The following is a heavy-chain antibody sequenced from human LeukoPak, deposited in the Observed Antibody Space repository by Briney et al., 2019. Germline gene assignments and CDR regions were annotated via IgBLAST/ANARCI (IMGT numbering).Heavy chain of an antibody. CDR2: INTSGNT. J-gene: IGHJ6*04. D-gene: IGHD5-12*01. V-gene: IGHV4-4*07. Sequence: SETLSLTCTVSGDSISNYYWSWIRQSAGKGLEWIGRINTSGNTNYNPSLKSRVTMSLDTSKNQFSLNVSSVTVADTAVFYCARERLGFRVDVWGKGPTVTVSS. CDR1: GDSISNYY. CDR3: ARERLGFRVDV.